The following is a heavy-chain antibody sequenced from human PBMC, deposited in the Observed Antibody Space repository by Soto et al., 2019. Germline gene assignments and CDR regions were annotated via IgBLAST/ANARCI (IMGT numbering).Heavy chain of an antibody. CDR3: SNQQDLACGCNCETGFDY. Sequence: TGGSLRLSCAASGFTFGGYGMHWVRQAPGKGLEWVAGMSWNSSNIGFADSVKGRFTISRDNAKNSRYLQMNRLRAEDTAFDYFSNQQDLACGCNCETGFDYWGQGTLVTVSS. D-gene: IGHD2-21*02. J-gene: IGHJ4*02. CDR1: GFTFGGYG. V-gene: IGHV3-9*01. CDR2: MSWNSSNI.